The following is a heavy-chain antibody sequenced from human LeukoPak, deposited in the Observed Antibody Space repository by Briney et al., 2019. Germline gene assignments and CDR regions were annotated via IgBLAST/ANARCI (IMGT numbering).Heavy chain of an antibody. CDR2: IYASGSI. Sequence: SETLSLTCTVSGGSISSYYWSWIRQPAGKGLEWIGRIYASGSINYNPSLKSRVTMSVDTSKNQLSLKLTSVTAADTAVYYCARVIGASSGWFDPWGQGTLVTVSS. CDR1: GGSISSYY. J-gene: IGHJ5*02. V-gene: IGHV4-4*07. D-gene: IGHD6-6*01. CDR3: ARVIGASSGWFDP.